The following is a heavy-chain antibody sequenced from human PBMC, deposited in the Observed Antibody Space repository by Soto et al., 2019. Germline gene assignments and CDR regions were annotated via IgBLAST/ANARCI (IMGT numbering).Heavy chain of an antibody. CDR2: ISYDRSNK. J-gene: IGHJ6*02. CDR1: GFTFSSYG. V-gene: IGHV3-30*03. CDR3: ARPEYSSSSYGMDV. Sequence: PGGSLRLSCAASGFTFSSYGMHWVRQAPGKGLEWVAVISYDRSNKYYADSVKGRFTISRDNSKNTLYLQMNSLRDEDTAVYYCARPEYSSSSYGMDVWGQGTTVTVSS. D-gene: IGHD6-6*01.